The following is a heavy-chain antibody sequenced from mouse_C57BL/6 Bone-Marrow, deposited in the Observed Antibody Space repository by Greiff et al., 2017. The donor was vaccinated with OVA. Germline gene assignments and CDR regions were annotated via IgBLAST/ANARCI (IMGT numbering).Heavy chain of an antibody. J-gene: IGHJ3*01. CDR1: GFCFNPYA. Sequence: EADGGLVQPKGSLKLSCAASGFCFNPYAMHWVRQAPGKGLEWVARIRSNSTNYATYYADSVKDRFTRSRDDSESMLDLQMNNLKTEATAMYYCGRHLFAYWGQGTLVTVSA. V-gene: IGHV10-1*01. CDR2: IRSNSTNYAT. CDR3: GRHLFAY.